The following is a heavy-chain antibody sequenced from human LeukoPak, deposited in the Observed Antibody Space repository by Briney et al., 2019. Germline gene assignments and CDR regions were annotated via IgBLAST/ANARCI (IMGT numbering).Heavy chain of an antibody. CDR3: AGRLHKDY. CDR1: GFTFSSYG. J-gene: IGHJ4*02. Sequence: PGRSLRLSCAASGFTFSSYGMHWVRQAPGKGLEWVAVISYDGSNKYYADSVKGRFTISRDNSKNTLYLQMNSLRAEDTAVYYCAGRLHKDYWGQGTLVTVSS. V-gene: IGHV3-30*19. D-gene: IGHD4-11*01. CDR2: ISYDGSNK.